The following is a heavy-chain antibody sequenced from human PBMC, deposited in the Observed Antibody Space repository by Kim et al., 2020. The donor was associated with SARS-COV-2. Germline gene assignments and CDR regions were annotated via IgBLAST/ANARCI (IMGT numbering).Heavy chain of an antibody. Sequence: VKARLTISRDNSKNTLYLQMYSLRAEDTALYYCARNGPEYWCSISAYTPDYWGQGTLVTVSS. D-gene: IGHD2-2*01. J-gene: IGHJ4*02. V-gene: IGHV3-23*01. CDR3: ARNGPEYWCSISAYTPDY.